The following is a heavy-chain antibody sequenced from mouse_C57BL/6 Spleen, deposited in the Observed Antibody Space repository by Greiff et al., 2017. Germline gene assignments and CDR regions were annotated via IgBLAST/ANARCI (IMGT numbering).Heavy chain of an antibody. Sequence: QVQLQQPGAELVRPGSSVKLSCKASGYTFTSYWMHWVKQRPIQGLEWIGNIDPSDSETHSNQKFKDKATLTVDKSSSTAYMQLSSLTSEDSAVYYWAREAHYDYDGPYFDVWGKGTTLTVSS. J-gene: IGHJ2*01. CDR2: IDPSDSET. CDR1: GYTFTSYW. CDR3: AREAHYDYDGPYFDV. V-gene: IGHV1-52*01. D-gene: IGHD2-4*01.